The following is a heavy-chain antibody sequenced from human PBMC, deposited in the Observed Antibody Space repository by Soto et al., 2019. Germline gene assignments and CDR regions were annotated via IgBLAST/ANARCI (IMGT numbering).Heavy chain of an antibody. Sequence: SETLSLTCTVSGGSVSSGSYYWSWIRQPPGKGLEWIGYIYYSGSTNYNPSLKSRVTISVDTSKNQFSLKLSSVTAADTAVYYCARSMEGVQLWFFYYGMDVWGQGTTVTVSS. CDR2: IYYSGST. J-gene: IGHJ6*02. CDR3: ARSMEGVQLWFFYYGMDV. V-gene: IGHV4-61*01. CDR1: GGSVSSGSYY. D-gene: IGHD5-18*01.